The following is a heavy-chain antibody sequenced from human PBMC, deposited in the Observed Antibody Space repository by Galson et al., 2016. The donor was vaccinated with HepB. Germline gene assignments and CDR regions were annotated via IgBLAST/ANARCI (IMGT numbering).Heavy chain of an antibody. D-gene: IGHD6-6*01. CDR1: GFTSSSYA. J-gene: IGHJ6*02. Sequence: SLRLSCAASGFTSSSYAMNWVRQAPGKGLEWVSSIRASGGGTTYADSVTGRFTISRDNAKNSLYLQMNSLRAEDTAVYYCASLYSSSSNYYYYGMDVWGQGTVVTVSS. V-gene: IGHV3-23*01. CDR3: ASLYSSSSNYYYYGMDV. CDR2: IRASGGGT.